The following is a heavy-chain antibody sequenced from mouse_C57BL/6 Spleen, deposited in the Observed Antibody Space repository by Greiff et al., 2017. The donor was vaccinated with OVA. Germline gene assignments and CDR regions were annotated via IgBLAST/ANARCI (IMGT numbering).Heavy chain of an antibody. J-gene: IGHJ2*01. CDR2: ISYDGSN. CDR3: ARERTGTMDY. V-gene: IGHV3-6*01. D-gene: IGHD4-1*01. CDR1: GYSITSGYY. Sequence: DVHLVESGPGLVKPSQSLSLTCSVTGYSITSGYYWNWIRQFPGNKLEWMGYISYDGSNNYNPSLKNRISITRDTSKNQFFLKLNSVTTEDTATYYCARERTGTMDYWGQGTTLTVSS.